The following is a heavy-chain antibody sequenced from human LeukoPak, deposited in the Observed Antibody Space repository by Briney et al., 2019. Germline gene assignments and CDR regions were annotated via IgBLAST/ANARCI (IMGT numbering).Heavy chain of an antibody. Sequence: GASVKVSCKASGGTFSSYAISWVRQAPGQGLEWMGGIIPIFGTANYAQKFQGRVTITADGSTSTAYMELSSLRSEDTAVYYCASSTQWLVLGFDYWGQGTLVTVSS. CDR3: ASSTQWLVLGFDY. J-gene: IGHJ4*02. V-gene: IGHV1-69*13. D-gene: IGHD6-19*01. CDR2: IIPIFGTA. CDR1: GGTFSSYA.